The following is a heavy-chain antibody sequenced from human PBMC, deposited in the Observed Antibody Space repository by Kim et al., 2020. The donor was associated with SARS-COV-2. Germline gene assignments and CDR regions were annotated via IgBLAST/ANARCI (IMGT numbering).Heavy chain of an antibody. V-gene: IGHV4-59*01. Sequence: PSLTSRVTISVDTSKNQFSLKLSSVTAADTAVYYCATLTRRIFGVVTRDYWGQGTLVTVSS. D-gene: IGHD3-3*01. CDR3: ATLTRRIFGVVTRDY. J-gene: IGHJ4*02.